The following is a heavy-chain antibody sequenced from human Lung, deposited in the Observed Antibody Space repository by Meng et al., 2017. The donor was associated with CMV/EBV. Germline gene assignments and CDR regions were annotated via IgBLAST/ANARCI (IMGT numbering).Heavy chain of an antibody. CDR1: GYTFTLFD. D-gene: IGHD7-27*01. J-gene: IGHJ3*02. V-gene: IGHV1-2*02. CDR3: ARDRSLSRLGRSDAFDI. Sequence: ASXXVSXKASGYTFTLFDIHWVRQAPGQGLERLGWINPNTDGTNYAQRFQGRVAMTCDTSITTAYMELSSLTSDDTAIYYCARDRSLSRLGRSDAFDIWGQGTKVTVSS. CDR2: INPNTDGT.